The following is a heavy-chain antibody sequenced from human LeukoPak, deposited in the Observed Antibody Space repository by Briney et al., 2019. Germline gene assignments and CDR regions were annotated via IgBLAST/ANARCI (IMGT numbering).Heavy chain of an antibody. CDR1: GGSISSSSYY. D-gene: IGHD3-3*01. Sequence: SETLSLTCTVSGGSISSSSYYWGWIRQPPGKGLEWIGSIYYSGSTYYNPSLKSRVTISVDTSKNQFSLKLSSVTAADTAVYYCASTVLRFLEWSWDGYGMDVWGQGTTVTVSS. CDR2: IYYSGST. J-gene: IGHJ6*02. CDR3: ASTVLRFLEWSWDGYGMDV. V-gene: IGHV4-39*01.